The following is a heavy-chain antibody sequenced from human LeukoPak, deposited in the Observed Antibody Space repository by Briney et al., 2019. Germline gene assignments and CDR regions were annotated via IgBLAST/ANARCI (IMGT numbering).Heavy chain of an antibody. D-gene: IGHD2-15*01. V-gene: IGHV4-34*01. Sequence: KTSETLSLTCAVYGGSFSGYYWSWIRQPPGKGLEWIGEINHSGSTNYNPSLKSRVTISVDTSKNQFSLKLSSVTAADTAVYYCARGLRRYCSGGSCPRAPIDYWGQGTLVTVSS. CDR1: GGSFSGYY. CDR2: INHSGST. J-gene: IGHJ4*02. CDR3: ARGLRRYCSGGSCPRAPIDY.